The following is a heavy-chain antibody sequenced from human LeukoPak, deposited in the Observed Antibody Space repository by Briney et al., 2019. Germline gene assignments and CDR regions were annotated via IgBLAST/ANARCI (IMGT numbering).Heavy chain of an antibody. CDR1: GGSISDYY. CDR3: ARRKGGSGGPFVS. D-gene: IGHD6-19*01. V-gene: IGHV4-59*08. CDR2: MDYSGSA. J-gene: IGHJ4*01. Sequence: PSETLPLTCSVSGGSISDYYWSWIRLSPGTGLEWIGYMDYSGSAAYNPSPRGRVTISIDTSKKQFSLEVTSVTAADTAVYFCARRKGGSGGPFVSWGHGTLVTVSS.